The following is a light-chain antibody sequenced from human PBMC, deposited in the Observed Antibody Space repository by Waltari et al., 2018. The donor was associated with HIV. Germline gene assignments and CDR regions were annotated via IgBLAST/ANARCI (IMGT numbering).Light chain of an antibody. CDR2: DNN. Sequence: QSVLTQPPAVSAAPGQTGTIACAGSSSNIATTYVSWYQQPPATAPKLLIYDNNRRSSGIPDRFSGSKSGTSATLAIAGLQTGDEADYYCGTWDTSLSAGVFGGGTKVTVL. J-gene: IGLJ2*01. CDR3: GTWDTSLSAGV. V-gene: IGLV1-51*01. CDR1: SSNIATTY.